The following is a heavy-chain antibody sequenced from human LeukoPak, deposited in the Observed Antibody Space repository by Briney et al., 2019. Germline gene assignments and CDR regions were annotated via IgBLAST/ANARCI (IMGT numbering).Heavy chain of an antibody. CDR3: ARGLGCTNGVCYNY. V-gene: IGHV1-8*01. Sequence: ASVKVSCKASGYTFTSYDINWVRQATGQGLEWMGWMNPNSGNTGYAQKFQGRVTMTRNTSISTAYMELSSLGSEDTAVYYCARGLGCTNGVCYNYWGQGTLVTVSS. J-gene: IGHJ4*02. CDR2: MNPNSGNT. D-gene: IGHD2-8*01. CDR1: GYTFTSYD.